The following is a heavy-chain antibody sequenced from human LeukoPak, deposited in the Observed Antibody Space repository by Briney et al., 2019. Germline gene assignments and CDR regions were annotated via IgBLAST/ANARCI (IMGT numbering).Heavy chain of an antibody. CDR2: IRSKANSYAT. CDR3: SSRYCSGGNCYFY. Sequence: AGGSLRLSCAASGFTFSGSAMHWVRQASGRGLEWVGRIRSKANSYATAYAASVKGRFTISGDDSKNTAYLQMNSLKTEDTAVYYCSSRYCSGGNCYFYWGQGTLVTVSS. V-gene: IGHV3-73*01. CDR1: GFTFSGSA. J-gene: IGHJ4*02. D-gene: IGHD2-15*01.